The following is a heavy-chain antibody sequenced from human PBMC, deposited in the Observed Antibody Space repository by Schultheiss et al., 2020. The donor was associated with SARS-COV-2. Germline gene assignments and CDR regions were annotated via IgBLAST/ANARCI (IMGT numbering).Heavy chain of an antibody. J-gene: IGHJ4*02. CDR2: IHHGGAV. D-gene: IGHD5-12*01. CDR3: ARAPNVDIVATHGGFDY. V-gene: IGHV4-38-2*01. CDR1: NYSMRNPYH. Sequence: SETLSLTCDVSNYSMRNPYHWAWIRQPPGKGLEWMGSIHHGGAVNYKPSLKGRLTLSMDTSRNQFSLEVYSVTAADTAVYYCARAPNVDIVATHGGFDYWGQGTLVTVAS.